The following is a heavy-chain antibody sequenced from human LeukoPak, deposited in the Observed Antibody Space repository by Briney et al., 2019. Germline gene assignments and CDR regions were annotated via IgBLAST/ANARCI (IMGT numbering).Heavy chain of an antibody. J-gene: IGHJ5*02. D-gene: IGHD3-22*01. Sequence: GASVKVSCKASGYIFTRYGISWVRQAPGQGLEWRGGISVYNGNTNYPQRLQGRVTMTTDTSTTTAYMELRSLRSDDTAAYYCARDINGYYYDSHGYYPTDLWGQGTLVTVSS. CDR2: ISVYNGNT. V-gene: IGHV1-18*01. CDR1: GYIFTRYG. CDR3: ARDINGYYYDSHGYYPTDL.